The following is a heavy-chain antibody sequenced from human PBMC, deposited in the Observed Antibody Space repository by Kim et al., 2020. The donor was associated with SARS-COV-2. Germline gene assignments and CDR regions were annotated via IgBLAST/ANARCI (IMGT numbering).Heavy chain of an antibody. CDR3: ARASPYCSSTSCYLDY. D-gene: IGHD2-2*01. V-gene: IGHV4-59*01. CDR1: GGSISSYY. Sequence: SETLSITCTVSGGSISSYYWSWIRQPPGKGLEWIGYIYYSGSTNYNPSLKSRVTISVDTSKNQFSLKLSSVTAADTAVYYCARASPYCSSTSCYLDYWGQGTLVTVSS. J-gene: IGHJ4*02. CDR2: IYYSGST.